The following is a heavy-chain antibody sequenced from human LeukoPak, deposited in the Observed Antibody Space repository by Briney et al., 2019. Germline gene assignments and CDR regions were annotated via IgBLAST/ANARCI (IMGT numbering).Heavy chain of an antibody. CDR2: ISYDGSNK. D-gene: IGHD3-22*01. CDR3: ANGRTYYYDSSDAFDI. J-gene: IGHJ3*02. Sequence: GGSLRPSCAASGFTLSSYGMHWVRQAPGKGLEGVAVISYDGSNKYYADSVKGRFTISRDHSKNTLYLQMNSRRAEDKAVYYCANGRTYYYDSSDAFDIWGQGTMVTVSS. CDR1: GFTLSSYG. V-gene: IGHV3-30*18.